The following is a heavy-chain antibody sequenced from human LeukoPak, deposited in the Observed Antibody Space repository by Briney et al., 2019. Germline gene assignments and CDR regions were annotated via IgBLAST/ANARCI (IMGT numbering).Heavy chain of an antibody. D-gene: IGHD2-15*01. V-gene: IGHV3-30*04. CDR3: AIGDGGTLDY. CDR1: GFTFSSYA. CDR2: ISYDGSNK. Sequence: PGGSLRLSCAASGFTFSSYAMHWVRQAPGKGLEWVAVISYDGSNKYYADSVKGRFTISRDNSKNTLYLQMNSLRAGDTAVYYCAIGDGGTLDYWGQGTLVTVSS. J-gene: IGHJ4*02.